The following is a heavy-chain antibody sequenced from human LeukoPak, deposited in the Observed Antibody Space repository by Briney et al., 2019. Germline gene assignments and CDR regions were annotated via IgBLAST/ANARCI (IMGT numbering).Heavy chain of an antibody. V-gene: IGHV4-39*07. Sequence: SETLSLTCTVSGGSISSRGYYWGWIRQPPGKGMEWIGSISYSGSTNYNPSLKSRVTISVDTSKNQFSLKLSSVTAADTAVYYCARGGGNSGPVDYWGQGTLVTVSS. D-gene: IGHD4-23*01. CDR2: ISYSGST. J-gene: IGHJ4*02. CDR3: ARGGGNSGPVDY. CDR1: GGSISSRGYY.